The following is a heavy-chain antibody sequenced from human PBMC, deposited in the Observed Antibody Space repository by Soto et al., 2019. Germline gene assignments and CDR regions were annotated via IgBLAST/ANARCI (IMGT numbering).Heavy chain of an antibody. Sequence: GASVKVSCKASGYNFMPYGVNWVRQAPGQGLEWMGWISPWKGNTNYAQSFQGRVTMTTDTSTSTAYMELRSLTSDDTAVYYCARDLDPSGSYYTDSWGPATLVTVSS. J-gene: IGHJ4*02. D-gene: IGHD3-10*01. CDR2: ISPWKGNT. CDR3: ARDLDPSGSYYTDS. V-gene: IGHV1-18*04. CDR1: GYNFMPYG.